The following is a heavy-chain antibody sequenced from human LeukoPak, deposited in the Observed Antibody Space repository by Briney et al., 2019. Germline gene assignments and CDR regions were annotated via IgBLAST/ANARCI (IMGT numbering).Heavy chain of an antibody. J-gene: IGHJ5*02. CDR2: INPNSGGT. D-gene: IGHD6-19*01. V-gene: IGHV1-2*02. CDR1: VYTFTGYY. CDR3: ARDGLGAVAGGDNWFDP. Sequence: ASVTVSCKPSVYTFTGYYMHWVRQAPGQGLAWMGWINPNSGGTNYAQKFQGRVTMTRDTSISTAYMELSRLRSDDTAVYYCARDGLGAVAGGDNWFDPWGQGTPVTVSS.